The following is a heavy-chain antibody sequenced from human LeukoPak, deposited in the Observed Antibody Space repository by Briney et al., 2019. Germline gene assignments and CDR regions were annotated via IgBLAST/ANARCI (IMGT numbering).Heavy chain of an antibody. V-gene: IGHV3-48*04. CDR2: ISSSSRM. Sequence: GGSLRLSCAASGFSFSTYSMNWVRQAPGKGLEWLSYISSSSRMYYADSVKGRFTISRDNAKNSLYLQMNSLRAEDTAVYYCAATYCGSISCYEEGIDHWGQGTLVTVSS. CDR1: GFSFSTYS. CDR3: AATYCGSISCYEEGIDH. J-gene: IGHJ4*02. D-gene: IGHD2-2*01.